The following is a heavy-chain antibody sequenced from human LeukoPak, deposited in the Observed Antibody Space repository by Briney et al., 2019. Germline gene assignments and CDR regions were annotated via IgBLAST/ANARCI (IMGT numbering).Heavy chain of an antibody. J-gene: IGHJ4*02. CDR1: GYTFTGYY. D-gene: IGHD3-10*01. CDR2: INPNSGGT. CDR3: ARGITMVRGVIGFDY. V-gene: IGHV1-2*02. Sequence: GASVKVSCKASGYTFTGYYMHWVRQAPGQGLEWMGWINPNSGGTNYAQKFQGRVTMTRDTSISTAYMELSRLRSDDTAVYYCARGITMVRGVIGFDYWGQGTLVTVSS.